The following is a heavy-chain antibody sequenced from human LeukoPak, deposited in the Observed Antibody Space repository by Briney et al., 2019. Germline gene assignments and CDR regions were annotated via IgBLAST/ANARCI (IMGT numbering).Heavy chain of an antibody. Sequence: PGGSLRLSCAASGFTFSSYWMSWVRQAPGKGLEWVANIKQDGSEKYYVDSVKGRFTISRDNAKNSLYLQMNSLRAEDTAVYYSATGLGYCSGGSCYSSYTGGPDYWGQGTLVTVSS. CDR1: GFTFSSYW. V-gene: IGHV3-7*03. CDR3: ATGLGYCSGGSCYSSYTGGPDY. CDR2: IKQDGSEK. D-gene: IGHD2-15*01. J-gene: IGHJ4*02.